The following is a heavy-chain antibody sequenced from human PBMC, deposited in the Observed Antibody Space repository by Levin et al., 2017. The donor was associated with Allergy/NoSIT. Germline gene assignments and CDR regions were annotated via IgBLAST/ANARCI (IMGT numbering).Heavy chain of an antibody. Sequence: GESLKISCKASGYTFTGYYMHWVRQAPGQGLEWMGWINPNSGGTNYAQKFQGWVTMTRDTSISTAYMELSRLRSDDTAVYYCVVSQYSSSSLGFDYWGQGTLVTVSS. D-gene: IGHD6-6*01. V-gene: IGHV1-2*04. CDR1: GYTFTGYY. CDR3: VVSQYSSSSLGFDY. J-gene: IGHJ4*02. CDR2: INPNSGGT.